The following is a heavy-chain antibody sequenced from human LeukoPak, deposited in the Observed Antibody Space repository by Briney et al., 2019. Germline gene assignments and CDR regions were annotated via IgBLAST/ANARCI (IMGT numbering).Heavy chain of an antibody. V-gene: IGHV3-23*01. D-gene: IGHD3-22*01. CDR3: AKDPTNTMIVELDY. J-gene: IGHJ4*02. CDR2: ISGSGGST. CDR1: GFTFSSYA. Sequence: GGSLRLSCAASGFTFSSYAMSWVRQAPEKGLEWVSAISGSGGSTYYADSVKGRFTISRDNSKNTLYLQMNSLRAEDTAVYYCAKDPTNTMIVELDYWGQGTLVTVSS.